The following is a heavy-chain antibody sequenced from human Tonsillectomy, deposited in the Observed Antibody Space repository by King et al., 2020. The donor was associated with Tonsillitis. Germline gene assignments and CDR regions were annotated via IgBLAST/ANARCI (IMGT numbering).Heavy chain of an antibody. Sequence: QLVQSGAEVKKPGASVKVSCKASGYTFTGYFMHWVRQAPGQGLEWVGWINPNSGGTNYAQNFQCRVTMTRATSISTAYMELSRLRSDDTAVYYFARAGFSSASNIVYWGQGTLVTVSS. CDR1: GYTFTGYF. J-gene: IGHJ4*02. V-gene: IGHV1-2*02. CDR2: INPNSGGT. D-gene: IGHD6-6*01. CDR3: ARAGFSSASNIVY.